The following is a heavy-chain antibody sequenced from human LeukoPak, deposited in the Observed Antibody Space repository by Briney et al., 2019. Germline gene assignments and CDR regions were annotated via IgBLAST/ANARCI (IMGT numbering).Heavy chain of an antibody. CDR2: IYYSGST. D-gene: IGHD3-10*01. CDR3: ARLRSGWFDP. J-gene: IGHJ5*02. Sequence: ASETLSLTCTVSGGSISSGGYYWSWIRQHPGKGLEWIGYIYYSGSTYYNPSLKSRVTISVNTSKNQFSLKLSSVTAADTAVYYCARLRSGWFDPWGQGTLVTVSS. CDR1: GGSISSGGYY. V-gene: IGHV4-31*03.